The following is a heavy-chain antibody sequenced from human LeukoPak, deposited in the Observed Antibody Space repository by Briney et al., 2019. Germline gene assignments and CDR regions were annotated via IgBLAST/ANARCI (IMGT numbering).Heavy chain of an antibody. CDR2: IYSRGNT. V-gene: IGHV4-39*07. J-gene: IGHJ3*02. CDR1: GVSISSGSNY. D-gene: IGHD3-10*01. CDR3: ARSDGYGLVGI. Sequence: IPSETLSLTCSVSGVSISSGSNYWGWIRQPPGKTLEWIGSIYSRGNTYYNPSLKSRVIILIDTAKNHFSLNLSSVTAADTAVYYCARSDGYGLVGIWGQGTMVTVSS.